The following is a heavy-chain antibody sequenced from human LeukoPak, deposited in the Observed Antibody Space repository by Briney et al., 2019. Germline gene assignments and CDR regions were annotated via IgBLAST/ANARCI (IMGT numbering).Heavy chain of an antibody. CDR3: ARTPRGACSGGSCYPFDY. D-gene: IGHD2-15*01. CDR1: GGSISSGSYY. J-gene: IGHJ4*02. Sequence: SETLSLTCTVSGGSISSGSYYWSWIRQPAGKGLEWIGRIYTSGSTNYNPSLKSRVTISVDMSKNQFSLKLSSVTAADTAVYYCARTPRGACSGGSCYPFDYWGQGTLVTVSS. CDR2: IYTSGST. V-gene: IGHV4-61*02.